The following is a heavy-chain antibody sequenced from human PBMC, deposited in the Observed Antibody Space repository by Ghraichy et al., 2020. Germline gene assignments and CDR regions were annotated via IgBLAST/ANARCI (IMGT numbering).Heavy chain of an antibody. Sequence: SETLSLTCTVSGGSISSSSYYWGWIRQPPGKGLEWIGNIYYSGSTYYNPSLKSRVTISVDTSKNQFSLKLSSVTAADTAVYYCARLGMGIQLWSYYFDYWGQGTLVTVSS. CDR2: IYYSGST. CDR3: ARLGMGIQLWSYYFDY. CDR1: GGSISSSSYY. V-gene: IGHV4-39*01. J-gene: IGHJ4*02. D-gene: IGHD5-18*01.